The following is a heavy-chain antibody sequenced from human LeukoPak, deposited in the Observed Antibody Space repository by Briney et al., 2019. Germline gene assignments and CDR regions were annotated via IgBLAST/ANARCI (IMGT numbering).Heavy chain of an antibody. V-gene: IGHV4-59*01. D-gene: IGHD4-17*01. CDR1: GDSITSYY. Sequence: SETLSLTCTVSGDSITSYYWSWIRQPPGQGLEWIGYIYYSGSTNYNPSLKSRVTISVDTSKNQFSLKLRSVTAADTAVYYCASARMTTVTEFDYWGQGTLVTVSS. CDR2: IYYSGST. J-gene: IGHJ4*02. CDR3: ASARMTTVTEFDY.